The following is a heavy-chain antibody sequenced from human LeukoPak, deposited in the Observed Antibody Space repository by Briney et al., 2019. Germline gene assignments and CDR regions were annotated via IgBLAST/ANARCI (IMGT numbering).Heavy chain of an antibody. D-gene: IGHD3-22*01. CDR2: IYSGGST. J-gene: IGHJ5*02. CDR3: ARDPVNCYDSSGYYL. Sequence: GGSLRLSCAASGFTVSSNYMSWVRQAPGKGLEWVSVIYSGGSTYYADSVKGRFTISRDNSKNTLYFQMNSLRAEDTAVYYCARDPVNCYDSSGYYLWGQGTLVTVSS. V-gene: IGHV3-66*02. CDR1: GFTVSSNY.